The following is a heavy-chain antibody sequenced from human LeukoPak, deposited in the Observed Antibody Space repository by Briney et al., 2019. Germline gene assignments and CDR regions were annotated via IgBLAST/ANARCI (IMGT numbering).Heavy chain of an antibody. Sequence: GESLKISCKGSGYSFTSYWIGWVRQMPGKGLEWMGIIYPGDSDTRYSPSFQGQVTISADKSISTAYLQWSSLKASDTATYYCARLSDYYGSNNYFDYWGQGTLVTVSS. V-gene: IGHV5-51*01. D-gene: IGHD3-22*01. J-gene: IGHJ4*02. CDR3: ARLSDYYGSNNYFDY. CDR1: GYSFTSYW. CDR2: IYPGDSDT.